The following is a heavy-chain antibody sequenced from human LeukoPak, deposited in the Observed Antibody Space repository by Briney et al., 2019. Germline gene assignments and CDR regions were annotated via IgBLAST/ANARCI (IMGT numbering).Heavy chain of an antibody. V-gene: IGHV4-4*07. CDR1: GGSISSYY. Sequence: PSETLSLTCTVSGGSISSYYWSWIRQPAGKGLEWIGRIYTSGSTNYNPSLKSRVTMSVDTSKNQFSLKLSSVTAADTAVYYCARDPLYMIPGGSAFDIWGQGTMVTVSS. D-gene: IGHD4-23*01. CDR3: ARDPLYMIPGGSAFDI. CDR2: IYTSGST. J-gene: IGHJ3*02.